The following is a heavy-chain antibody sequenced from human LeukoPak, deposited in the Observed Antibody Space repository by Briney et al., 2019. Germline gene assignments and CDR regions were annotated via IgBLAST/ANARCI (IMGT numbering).Heavy chain of an antibody. D-gene: IGHD3-22*01. CDR1: GYFLISGYY. J-gene: IGHJ4*02. Sequence: TVSVTCLFSGYFLISGYYWGWIRQPPGKGLEGIGRFYHTVSTYYNPSLQSRVTISLDSPKNQFSLKLTSVTAADTAVYYCASGGTAVVMALTYYFDTWGQGTPVTVSS. V-gene: IGHV4-38-2*01. CDR3: ASGGTAVVMALTYYFDT. CDR2: FYHTVST.